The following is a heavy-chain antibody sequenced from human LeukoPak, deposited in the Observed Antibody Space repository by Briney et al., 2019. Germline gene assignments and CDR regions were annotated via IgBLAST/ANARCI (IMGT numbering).Heavy chain of an antibody. Sequence: SETLSPTCTVSGDSIRSYYWGWIRQPPGRGLEYIGYIYSSGSTSYTPSLKSRVTISVDTSKNQFSLKLSSVTAADTAVYYCARHKNGGSFPLDSWGQGTLVTVSS. V-gene: IGHV4-59*08. J-gene: IGHJ4*02. CDR1: GDSIRSYY. CDR2: IYSSGST. D-gene: IGHD1-26*01. CDR3: ARHKNGGSFPLDS.